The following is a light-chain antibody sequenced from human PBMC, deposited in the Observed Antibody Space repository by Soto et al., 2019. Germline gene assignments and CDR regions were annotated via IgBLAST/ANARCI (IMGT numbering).Light chain of an antibody. Sequence: QSVLTQPPSASGTPGQRVTISCSGSSSNIGSNTVNWYQQLPGTAPKVLIYSDNQRTSGVPDRFSVSKSGTSASLAISGLQSEDEADYYCAAWDDSRNGWVFGGGTKVTVL. CDR1: SSNIGSNT. J-gene: IGLJ3*02. CDR2: SDN. CDR3: AAWDDSRNGWV. V-gene: IGLV1-44*01.